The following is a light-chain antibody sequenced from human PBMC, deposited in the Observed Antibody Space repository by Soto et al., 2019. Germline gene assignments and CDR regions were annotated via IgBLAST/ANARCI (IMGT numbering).Light chain of an antibody. Sequence: DFQMTQSPSSLSASVGDRVTITCRASHGISHDVAWYQQKPGTPPNILIHEATTLQPGVPARFSGSGYGTDFTLTINSLQAEDVATYFCQKYNSVPPTFGGGTKVDIK. J-gene: IGKJ4*01. V-gene: IGKV1-27*01. CDR3: QKYNSVPPT. CDR2: EAT. CDR1: HGISHD.